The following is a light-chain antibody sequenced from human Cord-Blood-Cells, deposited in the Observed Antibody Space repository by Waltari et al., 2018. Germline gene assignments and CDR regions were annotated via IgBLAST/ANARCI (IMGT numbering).Light chain of an antibody. CDR1: ALPKPY. CDR2: KDR. J-gene: IGLJ2*01. CDR3: QSADSSDVV. Sequence: SYELTQPPSVSVSPGQTARIPCSGDALPKPYAYWYQQKPGQAPVLVIYKDREGPSGIPERFSGSSSGTTVTLTISGVQAEDEADYYCQSADSSDVVFGGGTKLTVL. V-gene: IGLV3-25*03.